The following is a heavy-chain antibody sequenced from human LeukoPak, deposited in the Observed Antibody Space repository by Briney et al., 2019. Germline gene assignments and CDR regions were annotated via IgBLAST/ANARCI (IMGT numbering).Heavy chain of an antibody. Sequence: GSLRLSCAASGFTFSSYGMHWVRQAPAKGLEWVAVIWYDGSNKYYADSVKGRFTISRDNSKNTLYLQMNSLRAEDTAVYYCARLELLVGFFDYWGQGTLVTVSS. CDR1: GFTFSSYG. CDR3: ARLELLVGFFDY. CDR2: IWYDGSNK. J-gene: IGHJ4*02. V-gene: IGHV3-33*01. D-gene: IGHD1-7*01.